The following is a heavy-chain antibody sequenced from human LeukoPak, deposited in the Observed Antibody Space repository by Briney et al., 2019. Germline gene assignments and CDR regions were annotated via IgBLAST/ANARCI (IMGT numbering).Heavy chain of an antibody. J-gene: IGHJ4*02. V-gene: IGHV4-30-2*01. CDR2: IYHSGST. CDR1: GGSISSGGYY. Sequence: SQTLSLTCTVSGGSISSGGYYWSWIRQPPGKGLEWIGYIYHSGSTYYNPSLKSRVTISVDRSKNQFSLKLSSVTAADTAVYYCARHSYGYFDYWGQGTLVTVSS. CDR3: ARHSYGYFDY. D-gene: IGHD5-18*01.